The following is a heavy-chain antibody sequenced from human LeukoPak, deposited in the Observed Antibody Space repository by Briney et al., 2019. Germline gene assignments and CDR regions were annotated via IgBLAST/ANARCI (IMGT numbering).Heavy chain of an antibody. CDR3: AREAQQLVDLYFYYYYMDV. V-gene: IGHV3-48*02. D-gene: IGHD6-13*01. CDR2: ISSSSTI. J-gene: IGHJ6*03. Sequence: GGSLRLSCAASGFTFSSYSMNWVRQAPGKGLEWVSYISSSSTIYYADSVKGRFTISRDNAKNSLYLQMNSLRDEDTAVYYCAREAQQLVDLYFYYYYMDVWGKGTTVTVSS. CDR1: GFTFSSYS.